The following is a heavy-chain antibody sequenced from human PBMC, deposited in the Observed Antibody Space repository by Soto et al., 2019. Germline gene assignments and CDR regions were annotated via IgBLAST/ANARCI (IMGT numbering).Heavy chain of an antibody. Sequence: SGNLSLTCTVPGGSISNYDWSWIRQPPGRGLEWIGHIFYSGSTNYNPALKSRVTISVDTSKSQFSLKLSSVTAADTAVYYCAKDSGYNYGYFRWFDPWGQGTLVT. CDR1: GGSISNYD. V-gene: IGHV4-59*01. J-gene: IGHJ5*02. D-gene: IGHD5-18*01. CDR3: AKDSGYNYGYFRWFDP. CDR2: IFYSGST.